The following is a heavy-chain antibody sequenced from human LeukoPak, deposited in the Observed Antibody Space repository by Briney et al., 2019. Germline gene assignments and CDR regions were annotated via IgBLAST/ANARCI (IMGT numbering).Heavy chain of an antibody. Sequence: PGGSLRLSCAASGFTFSSYEMNWVRQAPGKGLEWVSYISSSGSTIYYADSVKGRFTISRDNAKNSLYLQMNSLRAEDTAVYYCARDGPDREIWSGYWSFDYWGQGTLVTVSS. V-gene: IGHV3-48*03. J-gene: IGHJ4*02. CDR1: GFTFSSYE. CDR3: ARDGPDREIWSGYWSFDY. D-gene: IGHD3-3*01. CDR2: ISSSGSTI.